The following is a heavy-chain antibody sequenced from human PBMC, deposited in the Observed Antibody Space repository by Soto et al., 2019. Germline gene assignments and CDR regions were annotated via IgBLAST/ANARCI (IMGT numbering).Heavy chain of an antibody. CDR1: GYTFAGYY. J-gene: IGHJ6*02. CDR2: INPETGGT. V-gene: IGHV1-2*02. D-gene: IGHD2-21*01. Sequence: ASVKVSCKASGYTFAGYYVHWVREAPGQGLEWMGWINPETGGTSYAQKFQGRVTLSRDTSINTAYLELSSLRFDDAAVYFCARERFQVISDGMDVWGQGTTVTVS. CDR3: ARERFQVISDGMDV.